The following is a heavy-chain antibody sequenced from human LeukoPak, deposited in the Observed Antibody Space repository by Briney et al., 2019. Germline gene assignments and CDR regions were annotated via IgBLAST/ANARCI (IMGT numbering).Heavy chain of an antibody. V-gene: IGHV3-23*01. D-gene: IGHD1-26*01. CDR1: GFTFSSYA. J-gene: IGHJ4*02. CDR3: ARSSGSYGYFDY. Sequence: GGSLRPSCAASGFTFSSYAMSWVRQAPGKGLEWVSAISGSGGSTYYADSVKGRFTISRDNSKNTLYLQMNSLRAGDTAVYYCARSSGSYGYFDYWGQGTLVTVSS. CDR2: ISGSGGST.